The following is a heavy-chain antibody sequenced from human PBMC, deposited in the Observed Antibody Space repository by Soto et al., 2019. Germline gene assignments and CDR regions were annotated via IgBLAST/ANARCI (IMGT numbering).Heavy chain of an antibody. CDR3: ARAESLPFHYYFSGMNV. J-gene: IGHJ6*01. V-gene: IGHV1-8*01. CDR1: GYTFIGYD. Sequence: QVQLVQSGAEVKKPGASVKVSCKASGYTFIGYDINWGRQATGQGLEWMGWMNPNSGNTGSAQKFQGRVTMTWNTSTGTAYMELTGQRSEETAVYYCARAESLPFHYYFSGMNVWGQGTTVTVPS. CDR2: MNPNSGNT.